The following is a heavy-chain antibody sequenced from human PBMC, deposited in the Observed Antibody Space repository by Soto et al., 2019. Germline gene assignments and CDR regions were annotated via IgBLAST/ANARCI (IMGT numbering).Heavy chain of an antibody. CDR2: ISAHNGNT. Sequence: QVHLVQSGAEVKKPGASVKVSCKGSGYGFTTYGITWVRQAPGQGLEWMAWISAHNGNTNYAQKRQGRVTGTRDKSTSTAYMELRRLRSDDTAVYYCARGRYGDCCGQGALVTVSS. J-gene: IGHJ4*02. CDR3: ARGRYGDC. V-gene: IGHV1-18*01. D-gene: IGHD1-1*01. CDR1: GYGFTTYG.